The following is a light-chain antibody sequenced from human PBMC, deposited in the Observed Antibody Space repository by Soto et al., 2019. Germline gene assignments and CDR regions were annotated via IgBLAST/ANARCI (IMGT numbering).Light chain of an antibody. Sequence: DTQMTQSPSSLSASVGDRVTLTCRASQNSSDDLNWYLQKPGKAPKLLIYAASTLQSGVPSRFRGSGSGTEFSLTISSLQPEDFATYYCQQTYTSPYTFGQRTKLEIK. J-gene: IGKJ2*01. CDR3: QQTYTSPYT. CDR1: QNSSDD. CDR2: AAS. V-gene: IGKV1-39*01.